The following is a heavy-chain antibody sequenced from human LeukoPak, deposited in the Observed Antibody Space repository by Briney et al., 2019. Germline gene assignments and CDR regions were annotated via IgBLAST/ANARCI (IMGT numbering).Heavy chain of an antibody. J-gene: IGHJ5*02. Sequence: SETLSLTCTVSGGSISSSSYYWGWIRQPPGTGLEWIGSIYYSGSTYYNPSLKSRVTISVDTSKNQFSLKLSSVTAADTAVYYCARWGGYCSGGSCDPKNWFDPWGQGTLVTVSS. V-gene: IGHV4-39*01. D-gene: IGHD2-15*01. CDR3: ARWGGYCSGGSCDPKNWFDP. CDR1: GGSISSSSYY. CDR2: IYYSGST.